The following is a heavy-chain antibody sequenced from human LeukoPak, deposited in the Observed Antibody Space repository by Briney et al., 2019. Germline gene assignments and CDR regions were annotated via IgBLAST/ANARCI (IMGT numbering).Heavy chain of an antibody. V-gene: IGHV4-39*01. J-gene: IGHJ6*03. D-gene: IGHD1-1*01. Sequence: PSETLSLTCTVSGGPISSSSYYWGWIRQPPGKGLEWIGSIYYSGSTYYNPSLKSRVTISVDTSKNQFSLKLSSVTAADTAVYYCAGLEHGVYYYYYMDVWGKGTTVTVSS. CDR3: AGLEHGVYYYYYMDV. CDR1: GGPISSSSYY. CDR2: IYYSGST.